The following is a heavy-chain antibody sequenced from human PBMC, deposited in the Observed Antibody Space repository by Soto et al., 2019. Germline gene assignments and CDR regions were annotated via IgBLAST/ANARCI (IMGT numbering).Heavy chain of an antibody. D-gene: IGHD6-13*01. CDR1: GGSIGSSSYY. Sequence: PSETLSLTCTVSGGSIGSSSYYWGWIRQPPGKGLEWIGTTSYSGTTYHNPSLKSRVTISVDTSKTQFSLNLSSVTAAATAVYYCARNRHPLRYSNTWYCDYWGQGSLVTVSS. J-gene: IGHJ4*02. CDR3: ARNRHPLRYSNTWYCDY. V-gene: IGHV4-39*01. CDR2: TSYSGTT.